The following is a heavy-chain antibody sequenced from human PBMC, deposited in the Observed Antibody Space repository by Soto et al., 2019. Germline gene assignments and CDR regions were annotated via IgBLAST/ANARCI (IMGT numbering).Heavy chain of an antibody. D-gene: IGHD3-16*02. CDR1: GYSFTSYW. CDR2: IDPSDSYT. V-gene: IGHV5-10-1*01. Sequence: GESLKISCKGSGYSFTSYWISWVRQMPGKGLEWMGRIDPSDSYTNYSPSFQGHVTISADKSISTAYLQWSSLKASDTAMYYCARHHPPRMITFGGVIVNGAFDIWGQGTMVTVSS. J-gene: IGHJ3*02. CDR3: ARHHPPRMITFGGVIVNGAFDI.